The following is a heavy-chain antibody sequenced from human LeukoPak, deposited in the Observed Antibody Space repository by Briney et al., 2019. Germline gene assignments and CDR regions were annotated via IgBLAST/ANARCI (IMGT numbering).Heavy chain of an antibody. V-gene: IGHV3-74*01. CDR3: ARGRGYCFGVNCYFDY. CDR2: INSDGSST. J-gene: IGHJ4*02. CDR1: GFTFSSYW. Sequence: PGGSLRLSCEASGFTFSSYWMHWARQVPGNGMVWVSRINSDGSSTNYADSVKGRFTISRDNAKNTLYLQMNSLRAEDTAVYYCARGRGYCFGVNCYFDYWGQGTLVTVSS. D-gene: IGHD2-15*01.